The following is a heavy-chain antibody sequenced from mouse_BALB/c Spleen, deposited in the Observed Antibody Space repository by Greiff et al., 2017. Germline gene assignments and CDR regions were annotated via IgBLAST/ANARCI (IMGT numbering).Heavy chain of an antibody. V-gene: IGHV5-12-2*01. J-gene: IGHJ4*01. CDR1: GFTFSSYT. D-gene: IGHD2-1*01. CDR2: ISNGGGST. CDR3: ARQGYGNSYYAMDY. Sequence: EVQGVESGGGLVQPGGSLKLSCAASGFTFSSYTMSWVRQTPEKRLEWVAYISNGGGSTYYPDTVKGRFTISRDNAKNTLYLQMSSLKSEDTAMYYCARQGYGNSYYAMDYWGQGTSVTVSS.